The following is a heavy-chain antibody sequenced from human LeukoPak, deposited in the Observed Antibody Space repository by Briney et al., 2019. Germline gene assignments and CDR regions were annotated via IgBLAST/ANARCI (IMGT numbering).Heavy chain of an antibody. V-gene: IGHV3-30*02. Sequence: PGGSLRLSCVASGFTFNLYGMHWVRQAPGKGLEWVAFIRYDGSNKYYADSVKGRFTISRDNSKNTLYLQMNSLRPEDTAVYYCAKDSKRWKTYYYEAGSYYFDYWGQGTRVTVSS. CDR3: AKDSKRWKTYYYEAGSYYFDY. CDR2: IRYDGSNK. J-gene: IGHJ4*02. D-gene: IGHD3-10*01. CDR1: GFTFNLYG.